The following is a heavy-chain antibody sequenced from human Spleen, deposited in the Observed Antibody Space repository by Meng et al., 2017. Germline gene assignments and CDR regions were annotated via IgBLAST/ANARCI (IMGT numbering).Heavy chain of an antibody. Sequence: GESLKISCAASGFTFSSYWMSWVRQAPGKGLEWVANIKQDGSEKYYVDSVKGRFTISRDNAKNSLYLQMNSLRAEDTAVYYCARDPSITIFGVVTQYYYGMDVWGQGTTVTV. D-gene: IGHD3-3*01. CDR2: IKQDGSEK. J-gene: IGHJ6*02. CDR3: ARDPSITIFGVVTQYYYGMDV. V-gene: IGHV3-7*01. CDR1: GFTFSSYW.